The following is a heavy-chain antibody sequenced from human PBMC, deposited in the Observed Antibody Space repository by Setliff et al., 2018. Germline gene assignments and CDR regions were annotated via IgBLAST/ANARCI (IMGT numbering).Heavy chain of an antibody. CDR3: ARTDDYYNFYAY. CDR2: IFCGGST. D-gene: IGHD3-3*01. J-gene: IGHJ4*02. V-gene: IGHV4-39*07. CDR1: GASISSSSYY. Sequence: SETLSLTCTVSGASISSSSYYWAWIRQPPGRGLELIGSIFCGGSTYYNPSLKSRVTISIDASKNQFSLKLDSVTAADTAAYYCARTDDYYNFYAYWGQGTLVTVSS.